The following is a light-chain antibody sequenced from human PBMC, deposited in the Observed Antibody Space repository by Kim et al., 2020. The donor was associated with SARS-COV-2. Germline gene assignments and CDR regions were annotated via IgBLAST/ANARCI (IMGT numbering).Light chain of an antibody. Sequence: SVALGQTARINCGGNNIVTKNVHWYQQKPGQAPVLVMYRDTNRPSGIPERFSGSNSGNTATLTIRRAQAGDEADYYCQVWDSSTWVFGGGTQLTVL. CDR2: RDT. V-gene: IGLV3-9*01. J-gene: IGLJ3*02. CDR1: NIVTKN. CDR3: QVWDSSTWV.